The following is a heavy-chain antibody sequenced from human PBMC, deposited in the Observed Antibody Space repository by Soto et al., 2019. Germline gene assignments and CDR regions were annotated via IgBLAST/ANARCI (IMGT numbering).Heavy chain of an antibody. CDR3: ARRGPNSYGSGSRVPYNYYGMDV. CDR2: IIPIFGTA. V-gene: IGHV1-69*01. J-gene: IGHJ6*02. D-gene: IGHD3-10*01. Sequence: QVQLVQSGAEVKKPGSSVKVSCKASGGTFSSYAISWVRQAPGQGLEWMGGIIPIFGTANSAQKFQGRVTITADESASTAYMELSSLRSDDTAVYYCARRGPNSYGSGSRVPYNYYGMDVWGQGTTVTVSS. CDR1: GGTFSSYA.